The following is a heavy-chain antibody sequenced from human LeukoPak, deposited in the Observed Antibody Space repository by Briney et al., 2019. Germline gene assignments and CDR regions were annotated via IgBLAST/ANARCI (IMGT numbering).Heavy chain of an antibody. J-gene: IGHJ4*02. CDR3: AKAQGIAAAGSFDY. CDR1: GFTFSSCA. CDR2: ISGSGSGGST. Sequence: TGGSLRLSCAASGFTFSSCAMSWGRQAPGKGLEWVSNISGSGSGGSTYYADSVKGPFTISRDNSKNSLYLQMNSLRTEDTALYYCAKAQGIAAAGSFDYWGQGTLVTVSS. D-gene: IGHD6-13*01. V-gene: IGHV3-23*01.